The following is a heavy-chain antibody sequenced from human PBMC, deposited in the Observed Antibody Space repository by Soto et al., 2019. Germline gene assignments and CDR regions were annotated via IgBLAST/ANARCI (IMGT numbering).Heavy chain of an antibody. CDR2: IYYSGST. CDR1: GGSISSYY. J-gene: IGHJ5*02. Sequence: SETLSLTCIVSGGSISSYYWSWIRQPPGKGLEWIGYIYYSGSTNYNPSLKSRVTISVDTSKNQFSLKLSSVTAADTAVYYCARRYCSSTSCYNWFDPWGQGTLVTVSS. V-gene: IGHV4-59*08. CDR3: ARRYCSSTSCYNWFDP. D-gene: IGHD2-2*01.